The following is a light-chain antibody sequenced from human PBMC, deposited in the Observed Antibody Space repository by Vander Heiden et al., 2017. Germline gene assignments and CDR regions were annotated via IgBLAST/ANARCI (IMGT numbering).Light chain of an antibody. V-gene: IGLV2-14*01. Sequence: QSALTQPASVSGSPGQSITISCTGTRSDVGGYNYVSSYQQHPGNAPKLMIYDVSNRTAGVANRFSGSKSGNTASLTISGRQAEDEAEYYCSSYTSSSTWVFGGGTKLTVL. CDR3: SSYTSSSTWV. J-gene: IGLJ3*02. CDR1: RSDVGGYNY. CDR2: DVS.